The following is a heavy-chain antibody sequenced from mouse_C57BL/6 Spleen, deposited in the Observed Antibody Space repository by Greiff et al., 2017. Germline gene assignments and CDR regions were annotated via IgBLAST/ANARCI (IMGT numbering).Heavy chain of an antibody. V-gene: IGHV1-69*01. CDR2: IDPSDSYT. D-gene: IGHD2-1*01. Sequence: QVQLQQPGAELVMPGASVKLSCKASGYTFTSYWMHWVKQRPGQGLEWIGEIDPSDSYTNYNQKFKGKSTLTVDKSSSTAYMQLSSLASEDSAVYYCARGEGNSPWFAYWGQGTLVTVSA. J-gene: IGHJ3*01. CDR1: GYTFTSYW. CDR3: ARGEGNSPWFAY.